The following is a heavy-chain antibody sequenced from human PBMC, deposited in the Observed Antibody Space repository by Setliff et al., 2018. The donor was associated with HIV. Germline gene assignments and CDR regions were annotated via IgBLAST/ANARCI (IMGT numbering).Heavy chain of an antibody. Sequence: SETLSLTCNVSGVSISSHYWSWIRQPPGKGLEWIGTLYFSGSTNYNSSLKSRVTISGDTSKNLFSLEVTSVTAADTAVYYCARVEAKVRGATYAMDVWGQGTTVTVSS. CDR2: LYFSGST. CDR1: GVSISSHY. D-gene: IGHD3-10*01. J-gene: IGHJ6*02. V-gene: IGHV4-59*11. CDR3: ARVEAKVRGATYAMDV.